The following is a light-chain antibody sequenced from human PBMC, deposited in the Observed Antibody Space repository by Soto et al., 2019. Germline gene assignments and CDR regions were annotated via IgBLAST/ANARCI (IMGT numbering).Light chain of an antibody. J-gene: IGKJ1*01. Sequence: DIVMTQSPDSLAVSLGERATINCKSSQSVLYSSKNKNYLLAWYQQKPGQPPKLLIYWASTRESGVPDRFSGSGSGTDFTLTISSLQAEDVAVYYCQQYYSIPPTFGQGTKVEIK. CDR2: WAS. CDR1: QSVLYSSKNKNY. V-gene: IGKV4-1*01. CDR3: QQYYSIPPT.